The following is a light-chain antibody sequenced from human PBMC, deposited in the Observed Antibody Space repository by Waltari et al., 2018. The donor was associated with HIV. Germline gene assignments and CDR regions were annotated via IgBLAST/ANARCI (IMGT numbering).Light chain of an antibody. CDR3: QQFNSYPFT. J-gene: IGKJ3*01. V-gene: IGKV1-13*02. CDR2: DAS. Sequence: AIQLTQSPSSLSASVGDRVTITCRASQGISSALAWYQQKPGKAPKLLIYDASSLESGVPARFSGSGSGTEFTLTISSLQPEDFATYYCQQFNSYPFTFGPGTKVDIK. CDR1: QGISSA.